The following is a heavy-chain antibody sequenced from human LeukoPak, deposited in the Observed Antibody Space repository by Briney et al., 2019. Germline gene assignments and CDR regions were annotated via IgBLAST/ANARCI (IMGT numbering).Heavy chain of an antibody. J-gene: IGHJ4*02. V-gene: IGHV3-30*02. Sequence: GGSLRLSCAASGFTFSSYGMHWVRQAPGKGLEWVAFIRYDGSNKYYADSVKGRFTISRDNSKNTLYLQMNSLRAEDTAVYYCARPTYYYGSGSYSGLDYWGQGTLVTVSS. D-gene: IGHD3-10*01. CDR2: IRYDGSNK. CDR3: ARPTYYYGSGSYSGLDY. CDR1: GFTFSSYG.